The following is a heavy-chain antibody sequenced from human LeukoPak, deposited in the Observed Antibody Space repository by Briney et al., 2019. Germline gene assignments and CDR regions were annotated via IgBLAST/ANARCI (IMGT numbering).Heavy chain of an antibody. CDR3: ARQELWRPLRY. CDR1: GSSFTNYW. J-gene: IGHJ4*02. V-gene: IGHV5-51*01. CDR2: IYPGDSDT. Sequence: GASLKISCKGSGSSFTNYWIAWVRQMPGKGLEWMGIIYPGDSDTRYSPSFQGQVTISADKSISTAYLQWSSLKASDTAMYYCARQELWRPLRYWGQGTLVTVSS. D-gene: IGHD1-7*01.